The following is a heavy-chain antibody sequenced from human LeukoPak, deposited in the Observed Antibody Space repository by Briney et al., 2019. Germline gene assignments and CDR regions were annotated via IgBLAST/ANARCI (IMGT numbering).Heavy chain of an antibody. V-gene: IGHV4-39*01. J-gene: IGHJ6*02. CDR1: GGSITSSNYY. Sequence: SETLSHTCTVSGGSITSSNYYWGWIRQPPGKGLEWIGSIYYSGTTYYNPSLKSRVTISVDTSKNQFSLKLSSVTAADTAVYYCARQNDFWSGYYDYYYGMDVWGQGTTVTVSS. CDR3: ARQNDFWSGYYDYYYGMDV. CDR2: IYYSGTT. D-gene: IGHD3-3*01.